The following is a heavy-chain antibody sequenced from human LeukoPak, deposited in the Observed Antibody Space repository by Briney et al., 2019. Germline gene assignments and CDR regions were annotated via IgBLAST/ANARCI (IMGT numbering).Heavy chain of an antibody. CDR1: GFTFSTYA. J-gene: IGHJ1*01. CDR2: ISSDGSNK. CDR3: ARESTLAEYFQH. V-gene: IGHV3-30-3*01. Sequence: GGSLRLSCAASGFTFSTYAMHWVRQAPGKGLEWVAVISSDGSNKYYADSVKGRFTISRDNSKNTPYLQMNSLRAEDTAVYYCARESTLAEYFQHWGQGTLVTVSS. D-gene: IGHD3-16*01.